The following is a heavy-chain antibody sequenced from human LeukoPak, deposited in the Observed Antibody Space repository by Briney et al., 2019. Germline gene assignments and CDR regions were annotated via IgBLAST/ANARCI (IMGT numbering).Heavy chain of an antibody. J-gene: IGHJ5*02. Sequence: GGSLRLSCAASGFTFSSHSMNWVRQAPGKGLEWVSSISSSSSYIYYADSVKGRFTISRDNAKNSLYLQMNSLRAEDTAVYYCARSGTKLNWFDPWGQGTLVTVSS. CDR3: ARSGTKLNWFDP. CDR2: ISSSSSYI. CDR1: GFTFSSHS. V-gene: IGHV3-21*01. D-gene: IGHD1-7*01.